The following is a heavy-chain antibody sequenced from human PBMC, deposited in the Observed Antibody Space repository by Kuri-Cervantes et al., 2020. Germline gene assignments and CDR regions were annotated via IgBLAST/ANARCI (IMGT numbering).Heavy chain of an antibody. CDR1: GYTFTSYD. V-gene: IGHV1-8*01. Sequence: ASVKVSCKASGYTFTSYDINWVRQATGQGLEWMGWMNPNSGNTGYAQKFQGRVTMTRNTSISTAYMELSRLRSDDTAVYYCARGGLEWLDLFGWFDPWGQGTLVTVSS. CDR3: ARGGLEWLDLFGWFDP. J-gene: IGHJ5*02. CDR2: MNPNSGNT. D-gene: IGHD3-3*01.